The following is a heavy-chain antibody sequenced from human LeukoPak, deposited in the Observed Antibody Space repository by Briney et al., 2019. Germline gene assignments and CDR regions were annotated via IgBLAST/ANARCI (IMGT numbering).Heavy chain of an antibody. CDR3: ARQSHYYGSGSYYKHFDY. Sequence: NPSETLSLTCTVSGGSISSYYWSWIRQPPGKGLEWIGYIYYSGSTNYDPSLKSRVTISVDTSKKQFSLKLSSVTAADTAVYYCARQSHYYGSGSYYKHFDYWGQGTLVTVSS. J-gene: IGHJ4*02. CDR2: IYYSGST. V-gene: IGHV4-59*08. CDR1: GGSISSYY. D-gene: IGHD3-10*01.